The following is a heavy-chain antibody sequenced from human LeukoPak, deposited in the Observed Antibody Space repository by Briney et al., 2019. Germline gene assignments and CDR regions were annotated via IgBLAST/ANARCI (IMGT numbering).Heavy chain of an antibody. D-gene: IGHD2-2*01. V-gene: IGHV3-7*01. Sequence: GGSLGLSCEASGFSIRNFWMTWVRQAPGKGLEWVAHLKGDGSEEYYVDSVKGRFTTYRDSAKNSLYLQMNSLRVDDTAFYYCARDGLTYARDYWGQGTLVTVSS. CDR2: LKGDGSEE. CDR3: ARDGLTYARDY. CDR1: GFSIRNFW. J-gene: IGHJ4*02.